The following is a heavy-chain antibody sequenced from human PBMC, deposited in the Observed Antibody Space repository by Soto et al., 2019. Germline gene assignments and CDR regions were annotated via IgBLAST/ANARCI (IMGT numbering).Heavy chain of an antibody. D-gene: IGHD6-6*01. V-gene: IGHV4-30-4*01. J-gene: IGHJ4*02. Sequence: QVQLQESGPGLVRPSQTLSLTCTVSGGSISSGDYFWSWVRQHPGKGLEWVGYISYSGGGSTYYNPSLKSRATISVDSSKNQFYLKLNSVTAADTAVYYCARESVAALYYFDYWGRGTLVTVSS. CDR2: ISYSGGGST. CDR1: GGSISSGDYF. CDR3: ARESVAALYYFDY.